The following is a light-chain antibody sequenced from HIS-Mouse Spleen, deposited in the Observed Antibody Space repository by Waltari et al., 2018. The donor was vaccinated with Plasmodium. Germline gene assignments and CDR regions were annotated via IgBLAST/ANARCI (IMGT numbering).Light chain of an antibody. CDR3: CSYAGSYTWV. V-gene: IGLV2-11*01. J-gene: IGLJ3*02. Sequence: QSALTQPRSVSGSPGQSVTIPCTGTSSDVGGYNYLSWYQQHPGKAPKLMIYDVRKRPSGVPDRFSGSKSGNTASLTISGLQAEDEADYYCCSYAGSYTWVFGGGTKLTVL. CDR1: SSDVGGYNY. CDR2: DVR.